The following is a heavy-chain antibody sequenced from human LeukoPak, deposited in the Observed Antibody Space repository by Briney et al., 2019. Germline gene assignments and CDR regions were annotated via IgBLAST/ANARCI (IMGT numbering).Heavy chain of an antibody. D-gene: IGHD3-10*01. V-gene: IGHV1-46*01. CDR2: INPSGGST. Sequence: ASVKVSCKAPGYTFTSYYMHWVRQAPGQGLEWMGIINPSGGSTSYAQKFQGRVTMTRDTSTSTVYMELSSLRSEDTAVYYCARVATMADAFDIWGQGTMVTVSS. CDR1: GYTFTSYY. J-gene: IGHJ3*02. CDR3: ARVATMADAFDI.